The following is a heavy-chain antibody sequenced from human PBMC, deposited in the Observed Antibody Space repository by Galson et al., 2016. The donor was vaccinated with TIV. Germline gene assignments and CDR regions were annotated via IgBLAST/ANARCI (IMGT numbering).Heavy chain of an antibody. Sequence: PALVKPTQTLTLTCTFSGFSLRTSGVAVAWIRQPPGKALEWLAVIYWNDDKRYSPSLKSRLIITKDTSKNQVVLTMTDLDPVDTAAYYCAHTRTTAGFDHWGQGTLVTVSS. CDR3: AHTRTTAGFDH. V-gene: IGHV2-5*01. CDR1: GFSLRTSGVA. J-gene: IGHJ4*02. CDR2: IYWNDDK. D-gene: IGHD6-13*01.